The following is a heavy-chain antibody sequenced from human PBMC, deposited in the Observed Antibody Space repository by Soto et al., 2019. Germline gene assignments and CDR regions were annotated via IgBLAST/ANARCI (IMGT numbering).Heavy chain of an antibody. CDR2: ISHSGIT. V-gene: IGHV4-4*02. D-gene: IGHD3-22*01. CDR3: ARVRYDRSGFDH. Sequence: VQLQESGPGLVRPSGALSVTCAVSGDSISRSHWWSWVRQSPGKGLEWIGEISHSGITNYNPSLKSRVTISGDKSKNQLSLKLTSVTAADTAVYYCARVRYDRSGFDHWGQGTVVSVSS. CDR1: GDSISRSHW. J-gene: IGHJ4*02.